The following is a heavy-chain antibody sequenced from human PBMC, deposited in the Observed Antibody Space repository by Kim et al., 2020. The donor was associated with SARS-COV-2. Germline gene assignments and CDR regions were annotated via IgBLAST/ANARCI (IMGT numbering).Heavy chain of an antibody. Sequence: SETLSLTCAVYGGSFSGYYWSWIRQPPGKGLEWIGEINHSGSTNYNPSLKSRVTISVDTSKNQFSLKLSSVTAADTAVYYCARFFRPSVGRGSGSYYRSHHAFDIWGQGTMVTVSS. CDR2: INHSGST. CDR1: GGSFSGYY. V-gene: IGHV4-34*01. CDR3: ARFFRPSVGRGSGSYYRSHHAFDI. D-gene: IGHD3-10*01. J-gene: IGHJ3*02.